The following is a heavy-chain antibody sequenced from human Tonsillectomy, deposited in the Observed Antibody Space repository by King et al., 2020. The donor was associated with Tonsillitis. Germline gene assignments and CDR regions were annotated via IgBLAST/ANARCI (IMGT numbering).Heavy chain of an antibody. CDR1: GYSISSYH. CDR3: ARGRVFDGGIDY. V-gene: IGHV4-59*01. D-gene: IGHD4-23*01. J-gene: IGHJ4*02. CDR2: IYSTGST. Sequence: VQLQESGPGLVKPSETLSLTCTVSGYSISSYHWSWIRQPPGKGLQWIGHIYSTGSTNYNPSLKSRVTISVHTSKNQCSLTLRSVTAADTAVYYWARGRVFDGGIDYWGQGTLVTVSS.